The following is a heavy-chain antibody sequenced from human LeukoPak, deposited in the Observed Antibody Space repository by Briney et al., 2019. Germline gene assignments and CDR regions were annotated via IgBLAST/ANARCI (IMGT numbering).Heavy chain of an antibody. CDR2: IKTADGTI. V-gene: IGHV1-18*01. CDR3: AARGESTGYYGS. CDR1: GYTLTRYG. D-gene: IGHD3-10*01. J-gene: IGHJ5*02. Sequence: ASVRVSCTTSGYTLTRYGITWVRQAPGQGPEWIGWIKTADGTINYAPKLQDRVTLTADTFTSTAYLEVRSLTPDDTAIYYCAARGESTGYYGSWGQGTLVTVSS.